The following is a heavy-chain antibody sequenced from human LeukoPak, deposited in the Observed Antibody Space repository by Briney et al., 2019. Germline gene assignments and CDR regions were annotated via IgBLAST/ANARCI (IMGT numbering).Heavy chain of an antibody. V-gene: IGHV1-2*06. J-gene: IGHJ4*02. CDR1: GYTFTGYY. Sequence: ASVKVSCKASGYTFTGYYMHWVRQAPGQGLEWMGRNNPNSGGTNYAQKFQGRVTMTRDTSISTAYMELSRLRSDDTAVYYCARDPGDNWNDMDYWGQGTLVTVSS. CDR3: ARDPGDNWNDMDY. CDR2: NNPNSGGT. D-gene: IGHD1-1*01.